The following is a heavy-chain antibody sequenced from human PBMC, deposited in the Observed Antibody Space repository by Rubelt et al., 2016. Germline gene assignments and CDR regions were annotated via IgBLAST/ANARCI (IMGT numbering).Heavy chain of an antibody. CDR2: IDWDDDK. D-gene: IGHD4-17*01. CDR1: GFSLSTSGMC. CDR3: ARIRLETDAGTSFDY. V-gene: IGHV2-70*15. Sequence: QVTLRESGPALVKPTQTLTLTCTFSGFSLSTSGMCVSWIRQPPGKALEWLARIDWDDDKYYSTSLKTRLTISKDTSKNQVVLTMTNMDPVDTATYYCARIRLETDAGTSFDYWGQGTLVTVSS. J-gene: IGHJ4*02.